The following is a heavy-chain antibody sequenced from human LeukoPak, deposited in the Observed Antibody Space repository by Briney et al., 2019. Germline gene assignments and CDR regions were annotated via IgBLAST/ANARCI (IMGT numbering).Heavy chain of an antibody. V-gene: IGHV3-23*01. Sequence: GESLRLSCAASGFTFNNYAMDWVRQAPGKGLEWVSLISRSGATTYYADSVKGRFTISRDNSRNTLYLQMTSLRAEDTAVYYCARDPGDRWFFDLWGRGALVTVPS. D-gene: IGHD7-27*01. J-gene: IGHJ2*01. CDR1: GFTFNNYA. CDR2: ISRSGATT. CDR3: ARDPGDRWFFDL.